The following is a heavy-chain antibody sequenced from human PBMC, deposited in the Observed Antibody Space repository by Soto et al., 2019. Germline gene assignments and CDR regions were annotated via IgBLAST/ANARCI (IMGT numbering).Heavy chain of an antibody. CDR1: GFTFSSYA. D-gene: IGHD6-13*01. V-gene: IGHV3-30-3*01. CDR3: ARDASNHVQQLVLSSGFLGY. Sequence: GGSLRLSCAASGFTFSSYAMHWVRQAPGKGLEWVAVISYDGSNKYYADSVKGRFTISRDNSKNTLYLQMNSLRAEDTAVYYCARDASNHVQQLVLSSGFLGYWGQGTLVTVSS. CDR2: ISYDGSNK. J-gene: IGHJ4*02.